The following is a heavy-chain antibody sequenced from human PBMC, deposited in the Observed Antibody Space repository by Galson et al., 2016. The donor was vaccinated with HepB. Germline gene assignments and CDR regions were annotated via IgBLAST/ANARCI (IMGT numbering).Heavy chain of an antibody. J-gene: IGHJ6*02. CDR1: GYSFTRYD. CDR2: MNPNSGST. CDR3: VTHKYTPMVTQFYGLDV. Sequence: SVKVSCKASGYSFTRYDINWVRQAPGQGLEWMGWMNPNSGSTGFIPKFQGRVTLTRDISTSTAYMGIGNLRPEDTAVYYCVTHKYTPMVTQFYGLDVWGQGTTVTVSS. D-gene: IGHD2-21*02. V-gene: IGHV1-8*01.